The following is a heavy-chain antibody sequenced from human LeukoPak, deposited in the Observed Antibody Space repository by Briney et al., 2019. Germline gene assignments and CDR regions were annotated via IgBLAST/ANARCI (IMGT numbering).Heavy chain of an antibody. CDR3: ARGPALYYYGSIGYYFDY. J-gene: IGHJ4*02. D-gene: IGHD3-10*01. CDR1: GFTVSSNY. V-gene: IGHV3-66*01. CDR2: IYSGGST. Sequence: GGSLRLSCAASGFTVSSNYMSWVRQAPGKGPEWVSVIYSGGSTYYADSVKGRFTISRDNSKNTLYLQMNSLRAEDTAVYYCARGPALYYYGSIGYYFDYWGQGTLVTVSS.